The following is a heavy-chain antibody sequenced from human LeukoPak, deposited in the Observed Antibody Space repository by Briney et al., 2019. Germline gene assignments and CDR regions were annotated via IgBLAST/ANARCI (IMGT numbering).Heavy chain of an antibody. J-gene: IGHJ4*02. CDR2: IIPIFGTA. CDR1: GGTFSSYA. D-gene: IGHD3-3*01. CDR3: ARDRSRFLEPYYFDY. Sequence: SVKVSCKASGGTFSSYAISWVRQAPGQGLEWMGGIIPIFGTANYAQKSQGRVTITADVSTSTAYMELSSLRSEDTAVYYCARDRSRFLEPYYFDYWGQGTLVTVSS. V-gene: IGHV1-69*13.